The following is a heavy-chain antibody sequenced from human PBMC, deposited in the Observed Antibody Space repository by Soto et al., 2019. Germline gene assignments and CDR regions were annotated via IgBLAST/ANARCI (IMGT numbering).Heavy chain of an antibody. Sequence: QVQLVQSGAEVKKPESSVKVSCKASGGTFSSYTISWVRQAPGQGLEWMGRIIPILGITNYAQKFQGRVTXXAXXSTSTAYMELSGLRSEDTAVYYCAIAVAGTHGMDVWGQGTTVTVSS. CDR1: GGTFSSYT. CDR2: IIPILGIT. V-gene: IGHV1-69*02. J-gene: IGHJ6*02. CDR3: AIAVAGTHGMDV. D-gene: IGHD6-19*01.